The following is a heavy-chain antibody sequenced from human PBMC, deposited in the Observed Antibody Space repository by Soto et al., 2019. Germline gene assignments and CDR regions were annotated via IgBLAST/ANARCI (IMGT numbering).Heavy chain of an antibody. D-gene: IGHD2-8*01. Sequence: GESLKISCKGSGYRFSSYWIAWVRQMPGKGLEWLGIIYPGDSDTIYSPSFQGQVTFSVDNSISTAYLQWSSLKASDTAMYYCARQGSNGAYYYYGMDVWGQGTQVTVSS. CDR3: ARQGSNGAYYYYGMDV. CDR2: IYPGDSDT. V-gene: IGHV5-51*01. J-gene: IGHJ6*02. CDR1: GYRFSSYW.